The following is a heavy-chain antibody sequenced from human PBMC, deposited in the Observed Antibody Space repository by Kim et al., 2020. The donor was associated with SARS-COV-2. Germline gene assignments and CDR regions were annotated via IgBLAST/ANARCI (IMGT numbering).Heavy chain of an antibody. D-gene: IGHD3-10*01. Sequence: GGSLRLSCAASGFTFSSYGMHWVRQAPGKGLEWVAVISYDGSNKYYADSVKGRFTISRDNSKNTLYLQMNSLRAEDTAVYYCAKLPGSRITMARGVIGRFDYWGQGTPVTVSS. CDR2: ISYDGSNK. J-gene: IGHJ4*02. CDR1: GFTFSSYG. CDR3: AKLPGSRITMARGVIGRFDY. V-gene: IGHV3-30*18.